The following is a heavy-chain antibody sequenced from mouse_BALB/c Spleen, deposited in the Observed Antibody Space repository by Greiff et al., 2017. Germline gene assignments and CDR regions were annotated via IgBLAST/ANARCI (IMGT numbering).Heavy chain of an antibody. J-gene: IGHJ2*01. Sequence: VQLQQSGAELARPGASVKLSCKASGYTFTSYWMQWVKQRPGQGLEWIGAIYPGDGDTRYTQKFKGKATLTADKSSSTAYMQLSSLASEDSAVYYWAREGDGYDDVPYFDYWGQGTTLTVSS. CDR1: GYTFTSYW. D-gene: IGHD2-2*01. CDR3: AREGDGYDDVPYFDY. CDR2: IYPGDGDT. V-gene: IGHV1-87*01.